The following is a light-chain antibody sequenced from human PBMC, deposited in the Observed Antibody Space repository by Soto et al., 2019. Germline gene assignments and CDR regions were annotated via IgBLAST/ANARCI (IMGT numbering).Light chain of an antibody. CDR1: NSDVGGYNY. J-gene: IGLJ1*01. V-gene: IGLV2-14*01. CDR3: SSFXASGNYV. Sequence: QSVLTQPASVSGSPGQSIAISCTGTNSDVGGYNYVSWYQQHPGKAPKLMIYDVSNRPSGVSDRFSGSKSGNTASLTISGLQAEDEADYYCSSFXASGNYVFGTGTKVTVL. CDR2: DVS.